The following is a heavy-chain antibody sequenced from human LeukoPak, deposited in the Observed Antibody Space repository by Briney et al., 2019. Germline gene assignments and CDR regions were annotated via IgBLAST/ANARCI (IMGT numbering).Heavy chain of an antibody. Sequence: PGRSLRLSCAASGFTFSSYAMSWVRQAPGKGLEWVSAISGSGGSTYYADSVKGRFTISRDNSKNTLYLQMNSLRAEDTAVYYCAKSPATGYGDYPYYFDYWGQGTLVTVSS. CDR1: GFTFSSYA. CDR2: ISGSGGST. D-gene: IGHD4-17*01. J-gene: IGHJ4*02. CDR3: AKSPATGYGDYPYYFDY. V-gene: IGHV3-23*01.